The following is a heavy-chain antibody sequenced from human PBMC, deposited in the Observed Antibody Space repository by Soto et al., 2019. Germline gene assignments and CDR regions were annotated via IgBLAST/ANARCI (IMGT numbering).Heavy chain of an antibody. CDR1: GYIFMNYA. D-gene: IGHD2-2*01. CDR2: IHAGDGKT. CDR3: ARVPRYTSDIVEVPAVMDEEWFDP. J-gene: IGHJ5*02. Sequence: QVHLVQSGAEVKKPGASVKVSCKSSGYIFMNYAIHWVRQAPGQGFEWMGWIHAGDGKTKYPQSLQGRVTITRDTSACTVYMELSGLTSEDTAVYYCARVPRYTSDIVEVPAVMDEEWFDPWGQGTLVTVSS. V-gene: IGHV1-3*01.